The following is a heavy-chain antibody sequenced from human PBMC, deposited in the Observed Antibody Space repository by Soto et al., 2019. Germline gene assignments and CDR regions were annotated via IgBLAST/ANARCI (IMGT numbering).Heavy chain of an antibody. Sequence: QVQLVQSGAEVKKPGASVKVSCKASGYTFTSYGISWVRQASGQGLEWMGWISAYNGNTKYAQKLQGRVTMTTDTSTSTAYMELRSLRSDDTAVYYCPRDEAYKWNDGGWFDPWGQGTLVTVSS. D-gene: IGHD1-1*01. V-gene: IGHV1-18*01. CDR1: GYTFTSYG. CDR3: PRDEAYKWNDGGWFDP. CDR2: ISAYNGNT. J-gene: IGHJ5*02.